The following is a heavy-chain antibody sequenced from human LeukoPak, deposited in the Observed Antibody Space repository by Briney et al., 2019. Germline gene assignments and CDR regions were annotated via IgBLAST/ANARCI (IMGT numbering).Heavy chain of an antibody. CDR2: INHSGST. CDR1: GGSFSGYY. Sequence: SETLSLTCAVYGGSFSGYYWSWIRQPPGKGLEWIGEINHSGSTNYNPSLKSRVTISVDTSKNQFSLKLSSVTAADTAVYYCARVAATYDYVWGSYRSGAFDIWGQGTMVTVSS. V-gene: IGHV4-34*01. D-gene: IGHD3-16*02. J-gene: IGHJ3*02. CDR3: ARVAATYDYVWGSYRSGAFDI.